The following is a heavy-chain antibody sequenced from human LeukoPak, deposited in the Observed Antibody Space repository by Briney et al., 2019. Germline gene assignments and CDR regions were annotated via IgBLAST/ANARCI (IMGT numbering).Heavy chain of an antibody. D-gene: IGHD1-26*01. CDR3: ARAIGARWERLGAFDF. V-gene: IGHV3-9*02. J-gene: IGHJ3*01. CDR1: APTSDDYA. CDR2: ISWNSGSI. Sequence: SLTLSCAPSAPTSDDYAMHWDRHAPGKGLEWVSAISWNSGSIGYADSVKGRVTISRDKAKNSVYLQMNSLRAEDTAVYYCARAIGARWERLGAFDFWGQGTMVTVSS.